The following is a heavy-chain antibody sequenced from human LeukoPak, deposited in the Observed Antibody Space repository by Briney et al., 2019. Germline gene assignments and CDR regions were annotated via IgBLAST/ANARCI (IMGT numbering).Heavy chain of an antibody. V-gene: IGHV3-23*01. CDR1: GFTFSTCA. CDR3: ARRYYDTTGYAFDI. D-gene: IGHD3-22*01. J-gene: IGHJ3*02. CDR2: ISGTTSGT. Sequence: GGSLRLSCAASGFTFSTCAMSWVRQAPGKGLEWVSGISGTTSGTYYADSVKGRITISRDNAKNSLFLQMNSLRAEDTAIYYCARRYYDTTGYAFDIWGQGTMVTVSS.